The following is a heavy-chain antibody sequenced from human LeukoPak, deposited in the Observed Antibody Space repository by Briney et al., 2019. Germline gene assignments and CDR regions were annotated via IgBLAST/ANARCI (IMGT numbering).Heavy chain of an antibody. D-gene: IGHD2-2*01. V-gene: IGHV1-18*01. Sequence: ASVKVSCKASGYTFTSYGISWVRQAPGQGLEWMGWISAYNGNTNYAQKLQGRVTMTTDTSTSIAYMELRSLRSDDTAVYYCAREPPRGYCSSTSCSQPFDYWGQGTLVTVSS. CDR2: ISAYNGNT. CDR3: AREPPRGYCSSTSCSQPFDY. CDR1: GYTFTSYG. J-gene: IGHJ4*02.